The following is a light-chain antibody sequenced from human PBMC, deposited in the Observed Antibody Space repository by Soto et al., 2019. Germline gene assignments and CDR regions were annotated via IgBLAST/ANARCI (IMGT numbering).Light chain of an antibody. V-gene: IGLV1-47*01. J-gene: IGLJ2*01. CDR3: AAWDDSLSVVV. Sequence: QSVLPQPPSASGTPGQRGTISCSGSSSNIGINDVSWYQQLPGTAPKLLIYRNNQRPSGVPDRFSGSKSGTSASLAISGLRSGDEADYYCAAWDDSLSVVVFGGGTKLTVL. CDR2: RNN. CDR1: SSNIGIND.